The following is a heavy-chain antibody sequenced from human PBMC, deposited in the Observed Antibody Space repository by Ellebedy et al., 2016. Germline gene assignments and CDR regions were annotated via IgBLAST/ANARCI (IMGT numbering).Heavy chain of an antibody. CDR2: INPHSGDA. Sequence: ASVKVSCXLSGYTFTDNYIHWVRQAPGQGLEWMGWINPHSGDATYAQKFQGRITVTRDKSRRTVDIEMRSLTSDDTAVYYCARDSQGSASSGYDLFFSSHMDVWGKGTTVTVSS. CDR3: ARDSQGSASSGYDLFFSSHMDV. V-gene: IGHV1-2*02. CDR1: GYTFTDNY. D-gene: IGHD3/OR15-3a*01. J-gene: IGHJ6*04.